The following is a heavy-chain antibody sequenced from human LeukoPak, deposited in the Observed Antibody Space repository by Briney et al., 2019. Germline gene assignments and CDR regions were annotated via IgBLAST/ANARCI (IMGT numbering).Heavy chain of an antibody. CDR1: GFTFSSYA. CDR2: ISYDGSNK. CDR3: AGAGYSSGWYGGDY. J-gene: IGHJ4*02. Sequence: GGSLRLSCAASGFTFSSYAMHWVRQAPGKGLEGVAVISYDGSNKYYADSVKGRFTISRDNSKNTLYLQMNSLRAEDRAVYYCAGAGYSSGWYGGDYWGQGTLVTVSS. D-gene: IGHD6-19*01. V-gene: IGHV3-30-3*01.